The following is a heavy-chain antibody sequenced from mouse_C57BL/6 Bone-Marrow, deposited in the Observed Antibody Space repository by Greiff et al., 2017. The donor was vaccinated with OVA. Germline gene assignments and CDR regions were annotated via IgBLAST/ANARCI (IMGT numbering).Heavy chain of an antibody. J-gene: IGHJ4*01. CDR3: ARGGPFTKDY. CDR2: ISDGGSYT. Sequence: EVKLMESGGGLVKPGGSLKLSCAASGFTFSSYAMSWVRQTPEKRLEWVATISDGGSYTYYPDNVKGRFTISRDNAKNNLYLQMSHLKSEDTAMYYCARGGPFTKDYWGQGTSVTVSS. V-gene: IGHV5-4*03. CDR1: GFTFSSYA.